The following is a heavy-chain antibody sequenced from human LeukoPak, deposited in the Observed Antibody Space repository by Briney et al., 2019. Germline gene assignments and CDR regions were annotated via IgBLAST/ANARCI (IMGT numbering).Heavy chain of an antibody. CDR3: ARAGGSTVSHSDY. CDR2: ISSSTSYI. V-gene: IGHV3-21*01. J-gene: IGHJ4*02. CDR1: GFTFSSYS. D-gene: IGHD4-17*01. Sequence: GGFLRLSCAASGFTFSSYSMNWIRQAPGKGLEWVSSISSSTSYIYYADSVKGRFTISKDNAKNSLYLQMNSLRAEDTAVYYCARAGGSTVSHSDYWGQGTLVTVSS.